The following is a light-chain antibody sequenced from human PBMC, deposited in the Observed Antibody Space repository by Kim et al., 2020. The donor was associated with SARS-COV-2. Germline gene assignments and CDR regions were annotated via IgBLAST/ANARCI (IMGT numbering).Light chain of an antibody. CDR1: KLGDKY. J-gene: IGLJ2*01. CDR3: QAWDSSIYVV. CDR2: QDS. V-gene: IGLV3-1*01. Sequence: SYELTQPPSVSVSPGHTASITCSGDKLGDKYACWYQQKPGQSPVLVIYQDSKRPSGIPERFSGSNTGNTATLTISGTQAMDEADYYCQAWDSSIYVVFGG.